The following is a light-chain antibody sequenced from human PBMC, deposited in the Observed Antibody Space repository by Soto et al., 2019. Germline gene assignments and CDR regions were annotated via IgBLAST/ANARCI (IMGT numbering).Light chain of an antibody. CDR3: KQYNSYST. Sequence: DIQMTQSPSTLSASVGDRVTITCRASQSISSWLAWYQQKPGKAPNLLIYDASSLESGLPSRFSGSGSGTEFTLTISGLQADDFAAYYCKQYNSYSTCGQGTKVEIK. CDR1: QSISSW. V-gene: IGKV1-5*01. CDR2: DAS. J-gene: IGKJ1*01.